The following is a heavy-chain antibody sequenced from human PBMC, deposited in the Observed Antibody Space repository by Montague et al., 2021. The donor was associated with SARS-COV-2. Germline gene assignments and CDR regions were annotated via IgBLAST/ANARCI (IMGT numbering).Heavy chain of an antibody. CDR3: VRDTGSAQAGFDA. CDR2: TNYRSKWTS. CDR1: GDSVGSNTAA. V-gene: IGHV6-1*01. Sequence: CAISGDSVGSNTAAWNWIRQSPSGGLDWLGRTNYRSKWTSDCATSVEGRISIDPDTSKNQFFLHLRSVTPEDTGVYYCVRDTGSAQAGFDAWGQGTLVTVSS. D-gene: IGHD4-17*01. J-gene: IGHJ4*02.